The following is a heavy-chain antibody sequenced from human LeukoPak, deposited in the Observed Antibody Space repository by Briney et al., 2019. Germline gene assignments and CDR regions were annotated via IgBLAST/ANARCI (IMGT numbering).Heavy chain of an antibody. Sequence: GGSLRLSCAASGFTFSSYSMNWVRRAPGKGLEWVSSISSSSSYIYYADSVKGRFTISRDNAKNSLYLQMSSLRAEDTAVYYCAREMGSSSSGDFDYWGQGTLVTVSS. J-gene: IGHJ4*02. CDR1: GFTFSSYS. CDR3: AREMGSSSSGDFDY. V-gene: IGHV3-21*01. D-gene: IGHD6-6*01. CDR2: ISSSSSYI.